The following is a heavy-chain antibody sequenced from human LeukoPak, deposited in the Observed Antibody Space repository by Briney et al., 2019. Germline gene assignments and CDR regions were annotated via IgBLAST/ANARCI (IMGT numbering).Heavy chain of an antibody. V-gene: IGHV4-59*01. CDR2: IYFSGST. CDR1: GGSISSYN. D-gene: IGHD6-19*01. Sequence: SETLSLTCTVSGGSISSYNWSWIRQPPGKGLEWIGYIYFSGSTNYNPSLKSRVTISVDTSKNHFSLKMSSVTAADTAVYYCARMTSSGWYAGGYYFDYWGQGTLVTVSS. J-gene: IGHJ4*02. CDR3: ARMTSSGWYAGGYYFDY.